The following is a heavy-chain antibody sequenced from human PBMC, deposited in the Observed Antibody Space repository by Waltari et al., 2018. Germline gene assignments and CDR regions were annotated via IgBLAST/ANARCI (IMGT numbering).Heavy chain of an antibody. CDR3: TTEGGRTWPMY. Sequence: EVQLVESGGGLVKPGDSLRLSCVASGFTFATAWINGVRQAPGKGREWVGRLKSKAEGGTTDYAAPVKGRFAISRDDSKDTAYLQMNSLKTEDTAMYFCTTEGGRTWPMYWGQGTLVTVSS. CDR2: LKSKAEGGTT. V-gene: IGHV3-15*01. D-gene: IGHD2-2*01. CDR1: GFTFATAW. J-gene: IGHJ4*02.